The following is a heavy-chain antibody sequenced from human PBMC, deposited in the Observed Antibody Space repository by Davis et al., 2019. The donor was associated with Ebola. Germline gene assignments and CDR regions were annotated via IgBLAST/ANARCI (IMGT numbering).Heavy chain of an antibody. CDR1: GFTVSSNY. V-gene: IGHV3-30-3*01. Sequence: PGGSLRLSCAASGFTVSSNYMSWVRQAPGKGLEWVAVISYDGSNKYYADSVKGRFTISRDNSKNTLYLQMNSLRAEDTAVYYCARDTDGYNNLDYWGQGTLVTVSS. CDR3: ARDTDGYNNLDY. CDR2: ISYDGSNK. D-gene: IGHD5-24*01. J-gene: IGHJ4*02.